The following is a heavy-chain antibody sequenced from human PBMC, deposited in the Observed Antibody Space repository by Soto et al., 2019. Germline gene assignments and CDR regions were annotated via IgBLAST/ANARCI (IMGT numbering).Heavy chain of an antibody. Sequence: SQTLSLTCAISGDSVSSNSAAWNWIRQSPSRGLEWLGRTYYRSKWYNDYAVSVESRITINPDTSKNQFSLQLNSVTPEDTAVYYCARDDDFWSGYYGRDYYYYGMDVWGQGTTVTVSS. D-gene: IGHD3-3*01. CDR2: TYYRSKWYN. CDR1: GDSVSSNSAA. J-gene: IGHJ6*02. CDR3: ARDDDFWSGYYGRDYYYYGMDV. V-gene: IGHV6-1*01.